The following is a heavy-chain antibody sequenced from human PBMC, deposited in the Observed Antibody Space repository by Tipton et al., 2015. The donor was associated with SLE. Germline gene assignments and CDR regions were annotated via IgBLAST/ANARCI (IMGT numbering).Heavy chain of an antibody. V-gene: IGHV3-21*01. CDR2: ISSRSSYI. CDR1: GFTFRHYS. CDR3: ASMYSSSWPFDY. Sequence: GSLRLSCAASGFTFRHYSMNWVRQAPGKGLAWFSSISSRSSYIYYAASVKGRFTISRDNAKNSLYLQMSSLRAEDTAVSYWASMYSSSWPFDYWGQGTLVTVSS. J-gene: IGHJ4*02. D-gene: IGHD6-13*01.